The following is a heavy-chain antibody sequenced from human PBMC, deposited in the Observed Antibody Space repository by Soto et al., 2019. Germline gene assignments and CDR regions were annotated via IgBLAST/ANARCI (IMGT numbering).Heavy chain of an antibody. CDR1: GDSISSPTW. J-gene: IGHJ4*02. V-gene: IGHV4-4*02. CDR3: ARDKITGLFDY. D-gene: IGHD2-8*02. Sequence: SETLSLTCAVSGDSISSPTWWTWVRQPPGRGLEWIGEMYHSGSTNYKSSLKSRVTISVDKSKNHFSLKLTSVTAADTAVYYCARDKITGLFDYWGQGTLVTVSS. CDR2: MYHSGST.